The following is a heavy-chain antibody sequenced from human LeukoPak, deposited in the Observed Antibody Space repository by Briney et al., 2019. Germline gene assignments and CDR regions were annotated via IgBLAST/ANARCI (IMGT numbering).Heavy chain of an antibody. CDR1: GFTFSSYG. Sequence: GGSLRLSCAASGFTFSSYGMHWVRQAPGKGLEWVAVISYDGSNKYYADSVKGRFTISRDNSKNTLYLQMNSLRAEDTAVYYCAKDQGSSWYLSYWGQGTLVTVSS. V-gene: IGHV3-30*18. CDR3: AKDQGSSWYLSY. D-gene: IGHD6-13*01. J-gene: IGHJ4*02. CDR2: ISYDGSNK.